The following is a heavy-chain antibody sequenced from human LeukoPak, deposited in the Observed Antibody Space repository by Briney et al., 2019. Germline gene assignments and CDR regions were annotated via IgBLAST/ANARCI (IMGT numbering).Heavy chain of an antibody. CDR3: ASAKPITFGGVGPVDI. CDR1: GYTFTGYY. V-gene: IGHV1-2*02. D-gene: IGHD3-16*01. Sequence: GASVKVSCKASGYTFTGYYMHWVRQAPGQGLEWMGWINPNSGGTNYAQKFQGRVTMTRDTSISTAYMELSRLRSDDTAVYYCASAKPITFGGVGPVDIWGQGTMVTVSS. CDR2: INPNSGGT. J-gene: IGHJ3*02.